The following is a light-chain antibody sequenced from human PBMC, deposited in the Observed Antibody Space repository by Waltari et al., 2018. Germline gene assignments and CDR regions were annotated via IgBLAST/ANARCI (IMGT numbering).Light chain of an antibody. CDR2: QDN. V-gene: IGLV1-40*01. CDR3: LSYDNSLSTRV. Sequence: QSVLTQPPSVSGAPGQRVTISCTGRSSNIGSYYVSWYQQLPGTTPKVLICQDNKRPSGVSDRFSGSKSGTSASLTISGLQTEDEADYYCLSYDNSLSTRVFGGGTRLTVL. J-gene: IGLJ2*01. CDR1: SSNIGSYY.